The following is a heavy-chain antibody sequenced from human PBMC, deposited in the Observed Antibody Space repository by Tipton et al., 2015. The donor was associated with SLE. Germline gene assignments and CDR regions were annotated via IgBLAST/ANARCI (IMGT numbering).Heavy chain of an antibody. CDR2: INHSGST. CDR3: ACVFPRGY. V-gene: IGHV4-34*01. J-gene: IGHJ4*02. Sequence: TLSLTCAVYGGSFSGYYWSWICQPPGKGLEWIGEINHSGSTNYNPSLKGRVTISVDPSKNQFSLKLGSVTAADTAVYYCACVFPRGYWGQGTLVTVSS. D-gene: IGHD3-10*01. CDR1: GGSFSGYY.